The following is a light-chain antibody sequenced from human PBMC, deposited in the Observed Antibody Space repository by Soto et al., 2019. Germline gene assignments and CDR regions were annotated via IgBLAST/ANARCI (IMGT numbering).Light chain of an antibody. Sequence: DIWVPQSPDSLTVPLGERAYINCTSSQSVLYSSANKDYIAGHPQKPGQPPKLLIYWASTRQSGVPERFSGSGSGTDFTLTITSLQAGDVAVYYCQQYHSTPITFGQGTRLEI. CDR2: WAS. V-gene: IGKV4-1*01. J-gene: IGKJ5*01. CDR3: QQYHSTPIT. CDR1: QSVLYSSANKDY.